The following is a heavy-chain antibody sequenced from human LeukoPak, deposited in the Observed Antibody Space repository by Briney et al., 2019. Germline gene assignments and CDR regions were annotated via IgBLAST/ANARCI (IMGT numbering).Heavy chain of an antibody. CDR3: ARRAGYTSSWYEY. CDR2: IYNSGST. D-gene: IGHD6-13*01. CDR1: GDSISSSSYY. Sequence: PSETLSLTCTVSGDSISSSSYYWGWIRQPPGKGLEWIGSIYNSGSTNYNPSLKSRVTISVDTAKNQLSLKLSSVTAADTAVYYCARRAGYTSSWYEYWGQGTLVTVSS. J-gene: IGHJ4*02. V-gene: IGHV4-39*07.